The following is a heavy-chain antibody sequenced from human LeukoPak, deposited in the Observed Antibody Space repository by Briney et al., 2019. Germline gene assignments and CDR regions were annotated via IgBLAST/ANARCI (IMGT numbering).Heavy chain of an antibody. Sequence: PGGSLRLSCAASGFTFSSYAMHWVRQAPGKGLEWVAVISYDGSNKFYADSVKGRFTFSRDNSKNTLYLQMNSLRAEDTAVYYCARGPSGYHNTGGQGTLVTVSS. CDR1: GFTFSSYA. CDR2: ISYDGSNK. V-gene: IGHV3-30*14. J-gene: IGHJ4*02. CDR3: ARGPSGYHNT. D-gene: IGHD5-12*01.